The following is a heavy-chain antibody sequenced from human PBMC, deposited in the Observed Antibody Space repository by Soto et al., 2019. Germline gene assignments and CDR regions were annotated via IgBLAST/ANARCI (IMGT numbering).Heavy chain of an antibody. CDR1: GGTISGYY. V-gene: IGHV4-4*07. Sequence: SETLSLTCTVTGGTISGYYWTWIRQSAGGGLEWIGRIYSSGSTNYNPSLKRRVTISLDTSMNHFSLRLSSVTAADTAVFYCARGQRFSDWFDPWGKGTLVTVSS. CDR2: IYSSGST. J-gene: IGHJ5*02. D-gene: IGHD3-3*01. CDR3: ARGQRFSDWFDP.